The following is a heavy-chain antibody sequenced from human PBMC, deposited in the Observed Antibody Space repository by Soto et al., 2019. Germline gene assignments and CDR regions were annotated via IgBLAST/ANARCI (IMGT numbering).Heavy chain of an antibody. Sequence: PSETLSLTWTVSDDYLKNDKYYWGCISQPPGKGLEWIGSIYYRGNAYYNPSLQTRVTISLDKSKSQFSLKLNSVTAADSAVYFCARLEGLATISCYFDFWGPGALVTVSS. V-gene: IGHV4-39*01. J-gene: IGHJ4*02. CDR2: IYYRGNA. D-gene: IGHD3-9*01. CDR3: ARLEGLATISCYFDF. CDR1: DDYLKNDKYY.